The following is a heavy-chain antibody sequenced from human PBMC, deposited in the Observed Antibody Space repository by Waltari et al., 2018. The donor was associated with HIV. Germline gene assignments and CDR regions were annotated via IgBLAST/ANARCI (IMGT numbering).Heavy chain of an antibody. CDR2: VYPGDSET. D-gene: IGHD2-21*02. V-gene: IGHV5-51*01. Sequence: SGTEVKKPGESLTISCKASGYRVTTYWLAWVRQRPGKGLEWMGIVYPGDSETRYSPSFEGQVTISVDKSIATAYLQWSSLKASDSAVYYCARPGLAYCGGDCYYHFWGQGTLVSVSS. CDR1: GYRVTTYW. CDR3: ARPGLAYCGGDCYYHF. J-gene: IGHJ4*02.